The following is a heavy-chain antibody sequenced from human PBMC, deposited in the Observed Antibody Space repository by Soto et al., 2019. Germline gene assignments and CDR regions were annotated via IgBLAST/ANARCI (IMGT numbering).Heavy chain of an antibody. Sequence: ASVKVSYKASGYTFTNSDINWVRQAPGQGLEWMGWMNPDSGHAAYAQKFQGRVTLTTSTSTSTVYMEMRSLGSEDTAVYYCARRPHCSGGICYYGLDNWGQGTLVTVSS. CDR1: GYTFTNSD. V-gene: IGHV1-8*01. CDR2: MNPDSGHA. J-gene: IGHJ4*02. CDR3: ARRPHCSGGICYYGLDN. D-gene: IGHD2-15*01.